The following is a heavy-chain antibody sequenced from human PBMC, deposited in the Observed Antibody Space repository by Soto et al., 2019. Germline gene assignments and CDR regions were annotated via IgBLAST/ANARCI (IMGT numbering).Heavy chain of an antibody. CDR2: IIPIFGTA. V-gene: IGHV1-69*01. CDR3: ARRDQEWPNPNYYYYGMDV. Sequence: QVQLVQSGAEVKKPGSSVKVSCKASGGTFSSYAISWVRQAPGQGLEWMGGIIPIFGTANYAQKFQGRFTIAADESTSTAYMELSSLRSEDTAVYYCARRDQEWPNPNYYYYGMDVWGQGSTVTVSS. D-gene: IGHD3-3*01. CDR1: GGTFSSYA. J-gene: IGHJ6*02.